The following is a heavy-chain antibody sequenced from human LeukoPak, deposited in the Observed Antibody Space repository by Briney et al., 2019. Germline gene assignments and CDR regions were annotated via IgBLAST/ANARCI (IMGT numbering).Heavy chain of an antibody. D-gene: IGHD1-26*01. J-gene: IGHJ4*02. CDR1: GGSISSYY. CDR2: IYTSGST. CDR3: ARENSGSYREFDY. V-gene: IGHV4-4*07. Sequence: PSETLSLTCTVSGGSISSYYWSWIRQPAGKGLEWIGRIYTSGSTNYNASLKSRVSMSVDTSKNQFSLKLSSVTAADTAAFYRARENSGSYREFDYWGQGTLVTVSS.